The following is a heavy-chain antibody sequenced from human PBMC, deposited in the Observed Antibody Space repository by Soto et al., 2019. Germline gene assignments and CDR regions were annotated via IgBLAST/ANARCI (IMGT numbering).Heavy chain of an antibody. D-gene: IGHD2-8*01. CDR2: ISYDGSNK. J-gene: IGHJ5*02. CDR1: GFTFGSYA. CDR3: AREDPGYASVIGWFDP. V-gene: IGHV3-30-3*01. Sequence: GGSLRLSCAASGFTFGSYAMHWVRQAPGKGLEWVAVISYDGSNKYYADSVKGRFTISRDNSKNTLYLQMNSLRAEDTAVYYCAREDPGYASVIGWFDPWGQGTLVTVSS.